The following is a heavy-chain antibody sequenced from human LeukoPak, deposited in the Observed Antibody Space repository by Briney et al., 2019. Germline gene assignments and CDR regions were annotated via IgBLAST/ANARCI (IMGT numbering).Heavy chain of an antibody. Sequence: PGESLGLSCAASGFTFSNYWMHWVRQAPGKGLVWVSRIYSDGSSLSYADSVKGRVTISRDNARNMLYLQMNSLRAEDTAIYYCARSVGGMDYWGQGTLVTVSS. CDR3: ARSVGGMDY. CDR1: GFTFSNYW. J-gene: IGHJ4*02. CDR2: IYSDGSSL. V-gene: IGHV3-74*01. D-gene: IGHD1-26*01.